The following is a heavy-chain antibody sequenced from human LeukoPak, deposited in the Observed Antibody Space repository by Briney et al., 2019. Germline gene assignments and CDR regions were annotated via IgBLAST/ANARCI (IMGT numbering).Heavy chain of an antibody. J-gene: IGHJ4*02. CDR1: GFIFSSNW. Sequence: GGSLRLSCAASGFIFSSNWMSWVRLAPGKGLEWVANIKEDGTETYYVDSVKGRFTISRDNAKNSLYLQMNSLRVEDTAVYYCAKEGRSLQTYWGQGTLVTVSS. CDR2: IKEDGTET. D-gene: IGHD5-24*01. CDR3: AKEGRSLQTY. V-gene: IGHV3-7*03.